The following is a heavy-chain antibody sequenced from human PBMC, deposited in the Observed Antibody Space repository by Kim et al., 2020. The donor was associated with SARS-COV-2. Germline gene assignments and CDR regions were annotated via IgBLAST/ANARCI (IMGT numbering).Heavy chain of an antibody. CDR2: T. D-gene: IGHD3-10*01. J-gene: IGHJ4*02. Sequence: TGYAQKFQGRVTMTRNTSISTAYMELSSLRSEDTAVYYCARGYGSGRWNYWGQGTLVTVSS. V-gene: IGHV1-8*01. CDR3: ARGYGSGRWNY.